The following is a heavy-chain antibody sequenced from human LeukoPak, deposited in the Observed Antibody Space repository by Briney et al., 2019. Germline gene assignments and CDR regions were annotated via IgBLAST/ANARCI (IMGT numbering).Heavy chain of an antibody. CDR3: ARRAGDWAVNWIDP. CDR1: GGSITGGTYY. Sequence: SETLSLTCAVSGGSITGGTYYWAWFRQPPGQGLEWIGSLYPSGSTYYSPSLKSRVSIFLDTSKSQLSLNVRSVTAADTAVYYCARRAGDWAVNWIDPWGQGTLVTVSS. V-gene: IGHV4-39*01. J-gene: IGHJ5*02. D-gene: IGHD2-21*02. CDR2: LYPSGST.